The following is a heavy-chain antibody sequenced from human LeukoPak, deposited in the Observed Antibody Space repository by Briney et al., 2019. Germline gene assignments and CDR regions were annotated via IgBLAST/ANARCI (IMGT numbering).Heavy chain of an antibody. D-gene: IGHD3-10*02. V-gene: IGHV3-23*01. J-gene: IGHJ6*04. CDR2: ISGSGGNT. Sequence: PGGSLRLSCAASGFTFSTYAMRWVRQAPGKGLEWVSAISGSGGNTYYADSVKGRFTISRDNAKNSLYLQMNSLRAEDTAVYYCAELGITMIGGVWGKGTTVTISS. CDR1: GFTFSTYA. CDR3: AELGITMIGGV.